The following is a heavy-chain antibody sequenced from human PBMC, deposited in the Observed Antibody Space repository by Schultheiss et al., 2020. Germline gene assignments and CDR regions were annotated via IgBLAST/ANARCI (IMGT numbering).Heavy chain of an antibody. J-gene: IGHJ5*02. V-gene: IGHV4-61*02. CDR2: IYTSGST. CDR1: GGSISSGGYY. Sequence: SETLSLTCTVSGGSISSGGYYWSWIRQHPGKGLEWIGRIYTSGSTNYNPSLKSRVTISVDTSKNQFSLKLSSVTAADTAVYYCARGGQGGYLNWFDPWGQGTLVTVSS. CDR3: ARGGQGGYLNWFDP. D-gene: IGHD5-18*01.